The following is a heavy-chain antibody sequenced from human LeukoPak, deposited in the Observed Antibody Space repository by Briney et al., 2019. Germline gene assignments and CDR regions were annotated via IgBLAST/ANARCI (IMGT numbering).Heavy chain of an antibody. CDR1: GYRFTSYW. CDR2: IYTGDSDT. CDR3: ARHAFSGYGPYYYYYGMDV. D-gene: IGHD5-12*01. V-gene: IGHV5-51*01. J-gene: IGHJ6*02. Sequence: AESLKISCKGSGYRFTSYWSGWVRQMPGKGLEYMGSIYTGDSDTRYSPSFRGQVTISADKSISTAYLQWSSLEASDAAMYYSARHAFSGYGPYYYYYGMDVWGQGTTVTVSS.